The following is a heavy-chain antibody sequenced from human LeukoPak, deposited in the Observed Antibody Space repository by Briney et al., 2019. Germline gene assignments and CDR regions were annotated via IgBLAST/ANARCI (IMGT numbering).Heavy chain of an antibody. D-gene: IGHD5-24*01. CDR3: AREGEMATIN. CDR2: IYDSGST. J-gene: IGHJ4*02. V-gene: IGHV4-59*01. Sequence: SETLSLTCTVSGGSISSYYWSWIRQPPGKGLEWIGYIYDSGSTNYNPSLKSRVTISVDTSKNQFSLKLSSVTAADTAVYYCAREGEMATINWGQGTLVTVSS. CDR1: GGSISSYY.